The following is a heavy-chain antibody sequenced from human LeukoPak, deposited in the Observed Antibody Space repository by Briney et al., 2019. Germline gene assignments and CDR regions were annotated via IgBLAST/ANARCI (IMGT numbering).Heavy chain of an antibody. J-gene: IGHJ4*02. Sequence: GGSLRLSCAASGFTFSDYNMSWVRQAPGKGLEWGSYISSSTTTIYYADSVKGRFTLSRDNVKNSLYLQMDSLRVEDTAVYYCARVDPIAVAGDDYWGQGTQVAVSS. CDR1: GFTFSDYN. CDR3: ARVDPIAVAGDDY. D-gene: IGHD6-19*01. CDR2: ISSSTTTI. V-gene: IGHV3-48*01.